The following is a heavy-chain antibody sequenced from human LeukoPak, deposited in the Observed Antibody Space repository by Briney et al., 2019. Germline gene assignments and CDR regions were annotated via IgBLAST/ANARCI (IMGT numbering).Heavy chain of an antibody. J-gene: IGHJ4*02. V-gene: IGHV4-39*07. CDR2: IYYSGSA. D-gene: IGHD1-26*01. CDR3: ARFNSGSYQHYFDY. Sequence: SETLSLTCTVSGGSISSYYWGWIRQPPGKGLEWIGSIYYSGSAYYNPSLKSRVTISVDTSKNQFSLKLSSVTAADTAVYYCARFNSGSYQHYFDYWGQGTLVTVSS. CDR1: GGSISSYY.